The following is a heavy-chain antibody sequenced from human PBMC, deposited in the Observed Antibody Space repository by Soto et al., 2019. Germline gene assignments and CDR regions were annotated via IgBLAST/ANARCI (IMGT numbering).Heavy chain of an antibody. CDR3: ARGRGDARGTRFDY. Sequence: SETLSLTCTVSGDSTSTNYWTWIRQPPGKGLEWIAYVHYTGSATYNPSLKSRVTISVDTSKNQISLKVSSVTAADTAVYYCARGRGDARGTRFDYWGQGTLVTVS. CDR1: GDSTSTNY. J-gene: IGHJ4*02. V-gene: IGHV4-59*01. CDR2: VHYTGSA. D-gene: IGHD2-15*01.